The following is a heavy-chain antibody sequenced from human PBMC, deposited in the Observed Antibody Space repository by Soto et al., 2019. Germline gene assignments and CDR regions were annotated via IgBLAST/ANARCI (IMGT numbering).Heavy chain of an antibody. CDR2: ISSSSSTI. CDR1: GFTFSSYS. CDR3: AKEGDYYGSGSNLYYYYGMDV. D-gene: IGHD3-10*01. Sequence: GGSLRLSCAASGFTFSSYSMNWVRQAPGKGLEWVSYISSSSSTIYYADSVKGRFTISRDNAKNTLYLQMNSLRAEDTAVYYCAKEGDYYGSGSNLYYYYGMDVWGQGTTVTVSS. J-gene: IGHJ6*02. V-gene: IGHV3-48*01.